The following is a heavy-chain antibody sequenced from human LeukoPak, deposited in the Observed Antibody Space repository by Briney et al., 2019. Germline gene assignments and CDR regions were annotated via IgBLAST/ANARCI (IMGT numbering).Heavy chain of an antibody. Sequence: GGSLRLSCAASGFTFSSYGMHWVRQAPDKGLEWVATIWSSGSTKKYADSVKGRFTISRDNSQNTVYLQMNSLRAEDTAVYYCVREGASSHNLGQGTLVTVSS. D-gene: IGHD4/OR15-4a*01. CDR3: VREGASSHN. CDR1: GFTFSSYG. J-gene: IGHJ4*02. V-gene: IGHV3-33*01. CDR2: IWSSGSTK.